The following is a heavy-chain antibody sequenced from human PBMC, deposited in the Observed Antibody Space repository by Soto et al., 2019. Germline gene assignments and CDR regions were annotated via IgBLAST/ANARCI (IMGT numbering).Heavy chain of an antibody. V-gene: IGHV3-30*18. Sequence: GGSLRLSCAASGFTFSSYGMHWVRQAPGKGLEWVAVISYDGSNKYYADSVKGRFTISRDNSKNTLYLQMNSLRAEDTAVYYCAKERGIAARRTIGRGIDYWGQGTLVTVSS. CDR2: ISYDGSNK. CDR1: GFTFSSYG. J-gene: IGHJ4*02. CDR3: AKERGIAARRTIGRGIDY. D-gene: IGHD6-6*01.